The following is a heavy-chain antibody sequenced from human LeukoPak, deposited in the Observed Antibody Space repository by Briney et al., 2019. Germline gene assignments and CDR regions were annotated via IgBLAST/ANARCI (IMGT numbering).Heavy chain of an antibody. CDR3: AREADYYMDL. J-gene: IGHJ6*03. D-gene: IGHD6-25*01. CDR2: INHSGST. CDR1: GGSFSGYY. Sequence: SETLSLTCAVYGGSFSGYYWSWIRQPPGKGLEWIGEINHSGSTNYNPSLKSRVTISVDTSKNQFSLKLSSVTAADTAVYYCAREADYYMDLWGKGTTVTVSS. V-gene: IGHV4-34*01.